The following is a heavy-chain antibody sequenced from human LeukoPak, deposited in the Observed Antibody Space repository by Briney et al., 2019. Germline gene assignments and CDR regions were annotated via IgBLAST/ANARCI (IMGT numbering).Heavy chain of an antibody. V-gene: IGHV1-2*02. D-gene: IGHD4-17*01. Sequence: ASVKVSRKASGYTFTGYPMHWVRQAPGQGLEWMGWINPNSGDTKYAQKFQGRVTMTRDTSISTAYMELSSLRSDDTAVYYCARTTAFDYWGQGTLVTVSS. CDR2: INPNSGDT. CDR3: ARTTAFDY. J-gene: IGHJ4*02. CDR1: GYTFTGYP.